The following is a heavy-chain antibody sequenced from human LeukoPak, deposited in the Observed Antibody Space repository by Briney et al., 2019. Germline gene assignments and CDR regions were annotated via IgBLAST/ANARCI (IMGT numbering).Heavy chain of an antibody. CDR1: GFTFSNYA. CDR2: ITASGGST. D-gene: IGHD2-2*01. V-gene: IGHV3-23*01. J-gene: IGHJ4*02. CDR3: ARFYCSSTSCLEDY. Sequence: GGSLRLSCATSGFTFSNYAMSWVRQTPGKGLQWVSTITASGGSTYYADSVKGRFTISRDNAKNTLYLQMNSLRAEDTAVYYCARFYCSSTSCLEDYWGQGTLVTVSS.